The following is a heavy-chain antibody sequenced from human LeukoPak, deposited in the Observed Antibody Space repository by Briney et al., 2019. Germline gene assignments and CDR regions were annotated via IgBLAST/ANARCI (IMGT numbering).Heavy chain of an antibody. CDR1: GGSISSSSYY. V-gene: IGHV4-39*01. CDR2: IYYSGST. J-gene: IGHJ5*02. Sequence: SETLSLTCTVSGGSISSSSYYWGWIRQPPGKGLEWIGSIYYSGSTYYNPSLKSRVTISVDTSKNQCSLKLSSVTAADTAVYYCARQYDILTGYTPWFDPWGQGTLVTVSS. D-gene: IGHD3-9*01. CDR3: ARQYDILTGYTPWFDP.